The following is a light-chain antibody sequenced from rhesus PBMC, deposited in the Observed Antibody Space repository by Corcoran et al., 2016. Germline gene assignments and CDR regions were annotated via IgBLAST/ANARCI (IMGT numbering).Light chain of an antibody. Sequence: DIQMTQSPSSLSASVGDRVTITCRASQGITNDLAWYQQKPGETPKHLIYEASILQSGIPSRFSGSGSGTDFTLTINSPQPEDFATYYCQHYSTPPYSFGQGTKVEIK. J-gene: IGKJ2*01. CDR1: QGITND. V-gene: IGKV1-25*01. CDR2: EAS. CDR3: QHYSTPPYS.